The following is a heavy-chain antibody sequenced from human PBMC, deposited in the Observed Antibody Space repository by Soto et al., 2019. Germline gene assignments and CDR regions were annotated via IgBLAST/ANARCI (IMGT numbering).Heavy chain of an antibody. V-gene: IGHV1-2*04. Sequence: ASVKVCCKASGYTFTGYYMHWVRQAPGQGLEWMGWINPNSGGTNYAQNFQCWVTMTRDTSISTAYMELSRLRSDDTAVYYCARDRPYYDFWSGYYRNYYGMDVWGQGTTVTVSS. CDR2: INPNSGGT. CDR1: GYTFTGYY. CDR3: ARDRPYYDFWSGYYRNYYGMDV. J-gene: IGHJ6*02. D-gene: IGHD3-3*01.